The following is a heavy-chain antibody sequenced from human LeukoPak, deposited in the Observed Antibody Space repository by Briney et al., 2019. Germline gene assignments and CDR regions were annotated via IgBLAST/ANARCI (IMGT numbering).Heavy chain of an antibody. J-gene: IGHJ5*02. V-gene: IGHV4-59*11. CDR1: GGSISSHY. D-gene: IGHD2-2*01. Sequence: PSETLSLTCTVSGGSISSHYWSWIRQPPGKGLEWIGYIYYSGSTNYNPSLKSRVTISVDTSKNQFSLKLSSVTAADTAVYYCAGQDIVVIPAAILSWFDPWGQGTLVTVSS. CDR2: IYYSGST. CDR3: AGQDIVVIPAAILSWFDP.